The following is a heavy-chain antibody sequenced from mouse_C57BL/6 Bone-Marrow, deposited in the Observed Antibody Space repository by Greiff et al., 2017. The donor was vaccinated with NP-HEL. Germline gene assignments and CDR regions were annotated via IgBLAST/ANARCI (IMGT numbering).Heavy chain of an antibody. V-gene: IGHV2-2*01. J-gene: IGHJ4*01. Sequence: QVQLKESGPGLVQPSQSLSITCTVSGFSLTSYGVHWVRQSPGKGLEWLGVIWSGGSTDYNAAFISRLSISKDNSKSQVFFKMNSLQADDTAIYYCAREILLSTMVSYYAMDYWGQGTSVTVSS. D-gene: IGHD2-1*01. CDR3: AREILLSTMVSYYAMDY. CDR1: GFSLTSYG. CDR2: IWSGGST.